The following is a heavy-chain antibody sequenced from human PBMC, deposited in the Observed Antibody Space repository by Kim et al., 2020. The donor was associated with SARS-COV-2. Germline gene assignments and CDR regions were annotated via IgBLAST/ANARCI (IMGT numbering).Heavy chain of an antibody. D-gene: IGHD3-10*01. CDR1: GFTFSTYG. V-gene: IGHV3-30*18. CDR2: ISYDGSNK. CDR3: AKALVRGVNFYYYGMDV. J-gene: IGHJ6*01. Sequence: GGSLRLSCAASGFTFSTYGMHWVRQAPGKGLEWVAVISYDGSNKYYADSVKGRFTISRDNSENTLYLQMNSLRAEDTAVYFCAKALVRGVNFYYYGMDV.